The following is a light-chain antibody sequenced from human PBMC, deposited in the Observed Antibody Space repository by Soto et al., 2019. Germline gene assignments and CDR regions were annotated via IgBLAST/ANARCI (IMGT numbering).Light chain of an antibody. CDR2: DAS. CDR1: QSVSSY. CDR3: QQRSNYDVT. J-gene: IGKJ2*01. Sequence: EIVLTQSPATLSLSPGERATLSCRASQSVSSYLAWYQQKPGQAPRLLIYDASNRATGIPARFSGSGSGTDFTLTISSLEPEDFAVYYCQQRSNYDVTFGQGTKLEIK. V-gene: IGKV3-11*01.